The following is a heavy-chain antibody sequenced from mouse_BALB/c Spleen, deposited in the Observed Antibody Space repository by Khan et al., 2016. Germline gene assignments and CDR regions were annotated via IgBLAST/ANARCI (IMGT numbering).Heavy chain of an antibody. Sequence: EVELVESGGGLVQPGGSLKLSCATSGFTFSDYYMYWVRQTPEKRLEWVAYISDVGGSTYYPDTVKGRFTISRDNAKNTLYLQMSRLKSEDTAMYHCARHGNYAMAYWGQGTSVTVSS. CDR2: ISDVGGST. D-gene: IGHD1-1*02. CDR3: ARHGNYAMAY. J-gene: IGHJ4*01. CDR1: GFTFSDYY. V-gene: IGHV5-12*02.